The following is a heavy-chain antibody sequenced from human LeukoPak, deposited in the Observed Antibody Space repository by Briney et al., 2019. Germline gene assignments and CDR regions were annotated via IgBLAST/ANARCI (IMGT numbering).Heavy chain of an antibody. CDR3: ARVCVYCSSTSCSYYYYYYMDV. D-gene: IGHD2-2*01. CDR1: GGSISSSSYY. V-gene: IGHV4-39*07. CDR2: IYYSGST. Sequence: SETLCLTCTVSGGSISSSSYYWGWIRQPPGKGLEWIGSIYYSGSTYYNPSLKSRVTISVDTSKNQFSLKLSSVTAADTAVYYCARVCVYCSSTSCSYYYYYYMDVWGKGTTVTVSS. J-gene: IGHJ6*03.